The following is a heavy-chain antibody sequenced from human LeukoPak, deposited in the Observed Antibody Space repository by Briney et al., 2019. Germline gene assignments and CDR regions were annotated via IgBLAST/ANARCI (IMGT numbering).Heavy chain of an antibody. CDR1: GYTFTSYG. J-gene: IGHJ4*02. Sequence: RASVKVSCKASGYTFTSYGISWVRQAPGQGLEWMGWISAYNGNTNYAQQLQGRVTMTTDTSTSTAYMELRSLRSDDTAVYYCAREKWEVPGGGGHFDYWGQGTLVTVSS. CDR2: ISAYNGNT. CDR3: AREKWEVPGGGGHFDY. V-gene: IGHV1-18*01. D-gene: IGHD1-26*01.